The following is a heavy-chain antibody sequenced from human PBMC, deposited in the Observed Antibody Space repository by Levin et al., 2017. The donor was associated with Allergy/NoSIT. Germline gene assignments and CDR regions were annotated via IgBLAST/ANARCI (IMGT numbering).Heavy chain of an antibody. CDR2: IYIRGGT. V-gene: IGHV4-61*02. Sequence: SQTLSLTCTVSGGSISSGSYYYNWIRQPAGRGLEWIGRIYIRGGTNYNPSLQSRVTISIDTAKNQFSLQLRSVTAADTAVYHCASDKWTFGDNGGGFGDWGRGTLVTVSS. CDR3: ASDKWTFGDNGGGFGD. D-gene: IGHD1-1*01. J-gene: IGHJ4*02. CDR1: GGSISSGSYY.